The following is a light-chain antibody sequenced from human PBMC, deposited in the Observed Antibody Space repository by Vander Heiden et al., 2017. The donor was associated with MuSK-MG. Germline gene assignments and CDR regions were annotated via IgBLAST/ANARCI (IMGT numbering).Light chain of an antibody. CDR2: GNS. J-gene: IGLJ2*01. Sequence: QSVLTQPPSVPGAPGQRVTTPCTGRSSNFGARYHAHRYQQLPGTAPKLLICGNSNRPSGVPDRFSGSKSGTSASLAITGLQAEDEADYYCQSYDSSLSGSVFGGGTKLTVL. CDR1: SSNFGARYH. CDR3: QSYDSSLSGSV. V-gene: IGLV1-40*01.